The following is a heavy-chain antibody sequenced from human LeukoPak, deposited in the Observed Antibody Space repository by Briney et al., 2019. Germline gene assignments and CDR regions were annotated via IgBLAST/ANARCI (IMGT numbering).Heavy chain of an antibody. V-gene: IGHV1-46*01. Sequence: ASVTVSCKASGYTFTSYYMHWVRQAPGQGLEWMGIINPSGGSTSYAQKFQGRVTMTRDMSTSTVYMELSSLRSEDTAVYYCARRKVSSGYYYSFDYWGQGTLVTVSS. CDR3: ARRKVSSGYYYSFDY. J-gene: IGHJ4*02. D-gene: IGHD3-22*01. CDR1: GYTFTSYY. CDR2: INPSGGST.